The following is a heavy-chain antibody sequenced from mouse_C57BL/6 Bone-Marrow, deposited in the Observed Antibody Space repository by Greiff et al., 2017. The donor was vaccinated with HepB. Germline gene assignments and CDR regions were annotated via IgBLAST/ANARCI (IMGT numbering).Heavy chain of an antibody. CDR3: AREVLRYPFAY. J-gene: IGHJ3*01. D-gene: IGHD1-1*01. CDR1: GYTFTDYN. CDR2: INPNNGGT. Sequence: EVKLMESGPELVKPGASVKMSCKASGYTFTDYNMHWVKQSHGKSLEWIGYINPNNGGTSYNQKFKGKATLTVNKSSSTAYMELRSLTSEDSAVYYCAREVLRYPFAYWGQGTLVTVSA. V-gene: IGHV1-22*01.